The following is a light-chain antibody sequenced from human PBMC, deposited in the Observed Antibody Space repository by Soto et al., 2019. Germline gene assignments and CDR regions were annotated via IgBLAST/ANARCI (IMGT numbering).Light chain of an antibody. CDR3: GAWDDALSAGV. V-gene: IGLV1-51*01. CDR1: SSNIATSM. Sequence: QSVLTQPPSMSAAPGQKVTISCSGSSSNIATSMVSWYQQLPGTAPRLLIYDNDMRPSGIPDRFSGSKSGTSATLGITGLQAGDEADYYCGAWDDALSAGVFGGGTKVTVL. CDR2: DND. J-gene: IGLJ2*01.